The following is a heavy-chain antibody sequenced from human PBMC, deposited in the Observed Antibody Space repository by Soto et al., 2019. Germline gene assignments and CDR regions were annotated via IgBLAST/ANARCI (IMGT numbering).Heavy chain of an antibody. CDR3: ATRQWVGASAY. Sequence: QLQLQESGPGLVKPSETLSLTCTVSGGSISSSSYYWGWIRQPPGKGLEWIGSIYYSGSTYYKPSLKSRVTTSIDTSNNQFSLKLSSVTASDTAVYYCATRQWVGASAYWGQGPLVTASS. CDR1: GGSISSSSYY. CDR2: IYYSGST. D-gene: IGHD1-26*01. J-gene: IGHJ4*02. V-gene: IGHV4-39*01.